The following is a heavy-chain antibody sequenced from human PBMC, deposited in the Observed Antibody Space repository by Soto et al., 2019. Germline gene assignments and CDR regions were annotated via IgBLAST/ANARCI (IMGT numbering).Heavy chain of an antibody. CDR1: GFTFSSYS. D-gene: IGHD3-16*02. J-gene: IGHJ4*02. V-gene: IGHV3-21*01. Sequence: VQLVESGGGLVKPGGSLRLSCAASGFTFSSYSMNWVRQAPGKGLEWVSSISSSSSYIYYADSVKGRFTISRDNAKTSLYLQRNSLRAEDTAVYYCARDSATYDYVWGSYRYPLDYWGQGTLVTVSS. CDR3: ARDSATYDYVWGSYRYPLDY. CDR2: ISSSSSYI.